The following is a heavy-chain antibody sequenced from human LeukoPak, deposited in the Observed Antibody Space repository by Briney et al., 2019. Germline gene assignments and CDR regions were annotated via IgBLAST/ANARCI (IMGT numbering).Heavy chain of an antibody. CDR2: IKQDGSEK. CDR3: AREDIVLMVLDY. D-gene: IGHD2-8*01. Sequence: PGGSLRLSCAASGFTFSSYWMSWVRQAPGKGLEWVANIKQDGSEKYYVDSVKGRFTISRDNAKNSLYLQMNSLRAEDTAVCYRAREDIVLMVLDYWGQGTLVTVSS. CDR1: GFTFSSYW. J-gene: IGHJ4*02. V-gene: IGHV3-7*01.